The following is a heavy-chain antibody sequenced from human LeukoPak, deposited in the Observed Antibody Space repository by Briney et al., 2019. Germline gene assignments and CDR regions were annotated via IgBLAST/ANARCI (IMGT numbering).Heavy chain of an antibody. Sequence: GGSLRLSCAASGFTFSNYWMSWVRQAPGKGLEWVANIKQDGSEKYYVDSVKGRFTISRDNAQNSLYLQMNSLRAEDTAVYYCARGHGDFDYWGQGTLVTASS. CDR3: ARGHGDFDY. D-gene: IGHD3-10*01. CDR1: GFTFSNYW. J-gene: IGHJ4*02. CDR2: IKQDGSEK. V-gene: IGHV3-7*02.